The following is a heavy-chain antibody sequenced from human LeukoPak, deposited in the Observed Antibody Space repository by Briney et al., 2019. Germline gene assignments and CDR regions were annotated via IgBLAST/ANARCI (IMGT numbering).Heavy chain of an antibody. D-gene: IGHD1-1*01. J-gene: IGHJ3*02. V-gene: IGHV1-2*02. Sequence: GASVKVSCKASGYTFTGYYMHWVRQAPGQGLEWMGWINPNSGGTNYAQKFQGRVTMTRDTSISTAYMELSRLRSDDTAVYYCARSLDHNAGQMPRDAFDIWGQGTMVTVSS. CDR1: GYTFTGYY. CDR3: ARSLDHNAGQMPRDAFDI. CDR2: INPNSGGT.